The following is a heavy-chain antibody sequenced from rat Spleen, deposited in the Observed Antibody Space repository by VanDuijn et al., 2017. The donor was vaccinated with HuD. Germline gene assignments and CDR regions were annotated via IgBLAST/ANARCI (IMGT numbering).Heavy chain of an antibody. CDR3: TRRRSHFDY. D-gene: IGHD1-11*01. Sequence: EVQLVESGGGLVQPGRSLKLSCAASGFTFSNYYMVWVRQAPTEGLEWVASISSGGGGTYYTDSVKGRFTISRDNAKSTLYLQMNSLRSEDTATYYCTRRRSHFDYWGQGVMVTVSS. CDR1: GFTFSNYY. V-gene: IGHV5-27*01. J-gene: IGHJ2*01. CDR2: ISSGGGGT.